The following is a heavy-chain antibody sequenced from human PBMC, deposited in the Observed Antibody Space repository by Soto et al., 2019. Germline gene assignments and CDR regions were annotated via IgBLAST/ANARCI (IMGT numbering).Heavy chain of an antibody. CDR3: ETMESLCDY. CDR1: GFTFSDYG. D-gene: IGHD3-3*01. Sequence: QLQLVESGGGVVQPGRSLRLSCAASGFTFSDYGMHWVRQAPGTGLEGVAVISYDGRDTYYADSVKGRFTISSDNSKNSLSLQMNSLRAEDTAVYYCETMESLCDYCGQGTLVTVSS. V-gene: IGHV3-30*03. J-gene: IGHJ4*02. CDR2: ISYDGRDT.